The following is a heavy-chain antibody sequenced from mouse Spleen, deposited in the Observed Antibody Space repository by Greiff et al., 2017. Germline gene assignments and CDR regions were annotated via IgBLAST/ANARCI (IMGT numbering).Heavy chain of an antibody. Sequence: EVQGVESGGGLVKPGGSLKLSCAASGFTFSSYAMSWVRQTPEKRLEWVATISSGGSYTYYPDSVKGRFTISRDNAKNTLYLQMSSLRSEDTAMYYCARRGYDGAWFAYWGQGTLVTVSA. CDR2: ISSGGSYT. D-gene: IGHD2-14*01. CDR3: ARRGYDGAWFAY. V-gene: IGHV5-9-3*01. J-gene: IGHJ3*01. CDR1: GFTFSSYA.